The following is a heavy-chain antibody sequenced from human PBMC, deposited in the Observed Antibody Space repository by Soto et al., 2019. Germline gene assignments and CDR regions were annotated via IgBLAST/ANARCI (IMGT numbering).Heavy chain of an antibody. CDR2: VTPYKADT. CDR1: GYTLTNYG. D-gene: IGHD5-12*01. J-gene: IGHJ3*02. Sequence: QAQLVQSGAEVKKSGASVRVSCKASGYTLTNYGVTWVRQAPGQGLEWLGRVTPYKADTNSAQNLQGRVTMATDTSTNTPYLELRSLRSEDTAVYFCATDGASNSGNLYAFDIWGQGTMVTVSA. CDR3: ATDGASNSGNLYAFDI. V-gene: IGHV1-18*04.